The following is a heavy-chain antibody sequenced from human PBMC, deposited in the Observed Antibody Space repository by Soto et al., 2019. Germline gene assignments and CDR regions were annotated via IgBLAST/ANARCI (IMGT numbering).Heavy chain of an antibody. CDR3: AYGGSCDY. D-gene: IGHD1-26*01. CDR1: GFSFNTYE. V-gene: IGHV3-48*03. CDR2: ISTSGSTI. Sequence: EVQLVESGGGLVQPGGSLRLSCAASGFSFNTYEMNWVRQAPGKGLEWVSYISTSGSTIYYADSVKGRFTISRDNGKNSLYLQMNSLRAEDTAVFYCAYGGSCDYWGQGTQVTVSS. J-gene: IGHJ4*02.